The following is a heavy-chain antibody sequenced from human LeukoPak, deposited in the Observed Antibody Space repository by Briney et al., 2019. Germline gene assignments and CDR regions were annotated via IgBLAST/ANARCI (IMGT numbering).Heavy chain of an antibody. CDR3: ARTYYYDSTSYNWFDP. D-gene: IGHD3-22*01. V-gene: IGHV1-18*01. CDR2: ISCYNGNT. Sequence: ASVKVSCKASGYTFSGYAISWVRQAPGQGLEWMGWISCYNGNTNYAQNLLGRVTMTTDTSTSTAYMELRSLKSDDTAVYYCARTYYYDSTSYNWFDPWGQGTLVTVSS. CDR1: GYTFSGYA. J-gene: IGHJ5*02.